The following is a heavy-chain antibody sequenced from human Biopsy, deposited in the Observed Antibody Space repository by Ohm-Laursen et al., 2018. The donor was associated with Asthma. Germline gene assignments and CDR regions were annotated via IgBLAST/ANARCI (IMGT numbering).Heavy chain of an antibody. CDR2: SDHRGNT. CDR3: ARGPGWSGLDI. Sequence: TLSLTCSMYGLSSSAYYWTWIRQTPGKGLEWIGESDHRGNTNTNATLKSRVTISKAKSANEFSLKMKSVTAADTAIYYCARGPGWSGLDIWGQGTTVTVSS. J-gene: IGHJ6*02. D-gene: IGHD2-15*01. V-gene: IGHV4-34*01. CDR1: GLSSSAYY.